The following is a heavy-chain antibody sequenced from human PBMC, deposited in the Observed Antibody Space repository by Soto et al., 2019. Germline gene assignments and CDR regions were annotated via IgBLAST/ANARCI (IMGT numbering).Heavy chain of an antibody. J-gene: IGHJ4*02. CDR1: GYTFTSYG. CDR2: ISAYNGNT. V-gene: IGHV1-18*01. D-gene: IGHD3-3*01. Sequence: ASVKVSCKASGYTFTSYGISWVRQAPGQGLEWMGWISAYNGNTNYAQKIQGRVTMTTDTSTSTAYMELRSLRSDDTAVYYCARVNDFWSGYYRNPDFDYWGQGTLVTVSS. CDR3: ARVNDFWSGYYRNPDFDY.